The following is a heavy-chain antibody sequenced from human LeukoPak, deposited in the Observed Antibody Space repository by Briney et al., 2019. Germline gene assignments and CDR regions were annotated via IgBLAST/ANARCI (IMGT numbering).Heavy chain of an antibody. J-gene: IGHJ6*03. CDR3: ARGAAVAGTYYYYMDV. CDR2: ISSSSSYI. V-gene: IGHV3-21*01. CDR1: GFTFSSYS. D-gene: IGHD6-19*01. Sequence: GGSLRLSCAASGFTFSSYSMNWVRQAPGKGLEWVSSISSSSSYIYYADSVKGRFTISRDNAKNSLYLQMNSLRAEDTAVYYCARGAAVAGTYYYYMDVWGKGITVTVSS.